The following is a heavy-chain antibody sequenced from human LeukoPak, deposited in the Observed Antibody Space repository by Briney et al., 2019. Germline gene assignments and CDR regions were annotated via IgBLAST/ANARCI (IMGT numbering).Heavy chain of an antibody. CDR3: AREVTTFDY. CDR2: INRDGSST. D-gene: IGHD4-17*01. CDR1: GFTFSDYY. J-gene: IGHJ4*02. Sequence: GGSLRLSCAASGFTFSDYYMSWIRQAPGRGLVWVSRINRDGSSTSYADSVKGRFTISRGNAKNTLYLQMNSLRAEDTAVYYGAREVTTFDYWGQGTLVTVSS. V-gene: IGHV3-74*01.